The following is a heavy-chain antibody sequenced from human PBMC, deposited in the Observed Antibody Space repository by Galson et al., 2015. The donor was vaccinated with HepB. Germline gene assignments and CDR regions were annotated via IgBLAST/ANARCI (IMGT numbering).Heavy chain of an antibody. CDR3: AGGTLRPNYYGSGSYYKVLGNWFDP. CDR2: IIPIFGTA. CDR1: GGTFSSYA. V-gene: IGHV1-69*13. D-gene: IGHD3-10*01. Sequence: SVKVSCKASGGTFSSYAISWVRQAPGQGLEWMGGIIPIFGTANYAQKFQGRVTITADESTSTAYMELSSLRSEDTAVYYCAGGTLRPNYYGSGSYYKVLGNWFDPWGQGTLVTVTS. J-gene: IGHJ5*02.